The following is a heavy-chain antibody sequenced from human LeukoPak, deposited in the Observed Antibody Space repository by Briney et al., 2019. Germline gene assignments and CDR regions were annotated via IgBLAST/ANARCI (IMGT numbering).Heavy chain of an antibody. CDR3: AKISDTPLAFDI. CDR1: GFTFSSHW. CDR2: INSDGSSI. D-gene: IGHD3-9*01. Sequence: GGSLRLSCAASGFTFSSHWMHWVRQAPGKGLVWVSRINSDGSSISYADSVKGRFTISRDNAKNTLYLQMNSLRAEDTAVYYCAKISDTPLAFDIWGQGTMVTVSS. V-gene: IGHV3-74*01. J-gene: IGHJ3*02.